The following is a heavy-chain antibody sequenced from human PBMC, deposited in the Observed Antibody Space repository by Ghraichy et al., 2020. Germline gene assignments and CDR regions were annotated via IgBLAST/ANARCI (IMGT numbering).Heavy chain of an antibody. CDR2: ISSSSSYI. D-gene: IGHD5-18*01. Sequence: GGSLRLSCAASGFTFSSYSMNWVRQAPGKGLEWVSSISSSSSYIYYADSVKGRFTISRDNAKNSLYLQMNSLRAEDTAVYYCARDRNGYSYGYSGGDAFDIWGQGTMVTVSS. V-gene: IGHV3-21*01. CDR1: GFTFSSYS. J-gene: IGHJ3*02. CDR3: ARDRNGYSYGYSGGDAFDI.